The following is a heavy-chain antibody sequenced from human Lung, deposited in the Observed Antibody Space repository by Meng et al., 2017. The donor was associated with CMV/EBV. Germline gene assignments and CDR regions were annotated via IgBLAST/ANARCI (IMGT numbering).Heavy chain of an antibody. CDR3: ARAAFCSSSTCWYGMDV. J-gene: IGHJ6*02. CDR1: RLTHFKSYS. CDR2: LSYDGSQR. Sequence: GGSLRLXXVASRLTHFKSYSMHWVRQAPGKGLEWVAILSYDGSQRYYTDSVKGRFTISRDNSMDTMYLQMNSLRPEDTAVYYCARAAFCSSSTCWYGMDVWGQGTTVXVSS. D-gene: IGHD2-2*01. V-gene: IGHV3-30*14.